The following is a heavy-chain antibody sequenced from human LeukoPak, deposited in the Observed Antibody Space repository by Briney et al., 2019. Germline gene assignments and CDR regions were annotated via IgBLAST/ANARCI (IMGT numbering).Heavy chain of an antibody. V-gene: IGHV3-64*01. D-gene: IGHD2-15*01. CDR2: ISSNGGST. J-gene: IGHJ3*02. Sequence: PGGSLRLSCAASGFTFSSYAMHWVRQAPGKGLEYVSAISSNGGSTYYANSVKGRFTISRDNSKNTLYLQMGSLRAEDTAVYYCAKAALYDAFDIWGQGTMVTVSS. CDR1: GFTFSSYA. CDR3: AKAALYDAFDI.